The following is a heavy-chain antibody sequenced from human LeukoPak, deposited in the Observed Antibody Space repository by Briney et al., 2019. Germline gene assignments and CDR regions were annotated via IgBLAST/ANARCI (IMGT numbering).Heavy chain of an antibody. CDR3: ASPTYDPHHPLPH. D-gene: IGHD5-12*01. CDR1: GGTFSSYA. Sequence: SVKVSCKASGGTFSSYAISWVRQAPGQGLEWMGGIIPIFGTANYAQKFQGRVTITTDESTSTAYMELSSLRSEDTAVYYCASPTYDPHHPLPHWPQDPLVPLPS. CDR2: IIPIFGTA. J-gene: IGHJ1*01. V-gene: IGHV1-69*05.